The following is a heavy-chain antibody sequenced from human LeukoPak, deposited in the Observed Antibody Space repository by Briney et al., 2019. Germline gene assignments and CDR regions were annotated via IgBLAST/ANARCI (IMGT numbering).Heavy chain of an antibody. D-gene: IGHD3-22*01. CDR2: IYYSGST. CDR3: ARVVVFHDSSGYYFDNLDY. CDR1: GGSISSGDYY. J-gene: IGHJ4*02. Sequence: SETLFLTCTVSGGSISSGDYYWSWIRQPPGKGLEWIGYIYYSGSTYYNPSLKSRVTISVDTSKNQFSLKLSSVTAADTAVYYCARVVVFHDSSGYYFDNLDYWGQGTLVTVSS. V-gene: IGHV4-30-4*01.